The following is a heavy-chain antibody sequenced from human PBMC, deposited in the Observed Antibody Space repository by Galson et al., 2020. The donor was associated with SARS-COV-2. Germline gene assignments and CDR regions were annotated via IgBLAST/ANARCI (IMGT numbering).Heavy chain of an antibody. Sequence: SQASATLSLTCPVYGGSFSGYYWRWIRQTPGKGLEWIGEINHSGGTNYNPSLKSRVTISVDTSKNQFSLKLSSVTAADTAVYYCAHLVSRGYYSMDVWGQGTTVTVSS. V-gene: IGHV4-34*01. J-gene: IGHJ6*02. CDR3: AHLVSRGYYSMDV. CDR1: GGSFSGYY. CDR2: INHSGGT. D-gene: IGHD5-12*01.